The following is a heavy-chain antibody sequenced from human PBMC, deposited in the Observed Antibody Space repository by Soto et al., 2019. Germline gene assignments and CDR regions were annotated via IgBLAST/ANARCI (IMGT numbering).Heavy chain of an antibody. CDR1: AFTFSSFD. D-gene: IGHD2-15*01. Sequence: GRSLRLSCAASAFTFSSFDMSWVRQAPGKGLEWVSAISGSGGATYYADSVKGRFTISRDNSKNTLFLQMNSLRAEDTAMYYCGKITHCWLLCYCGQGTLVTVSS. J-gene: IGHJ4*02. CDR2: ISGSGGAT. CDR3: GKITHCWLLCY. V-gene: IGHV3-23*01.